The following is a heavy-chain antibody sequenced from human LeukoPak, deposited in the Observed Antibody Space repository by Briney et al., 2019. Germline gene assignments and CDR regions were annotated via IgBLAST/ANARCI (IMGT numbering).Heavy chain of an antibody. Sequence: GGSLRLSCAASGFTFSSYAMTWVRQPPGKGLEWVSTISGTGGGIYYADFVKGRFTISRDNSKNTLYLQMNSLRAEDTAVYYCAKDQGSSGHPTKFDFWGQGTLVTVSS. V-gene: IGHV3-23*01. CDR2: ISGTGGGI. CDR3: AKDQGSSGHPTKFDF. J-gene: IGHJ4*02. CDR1: GFTFSSYA. D-gene: IGHD6-19*01.